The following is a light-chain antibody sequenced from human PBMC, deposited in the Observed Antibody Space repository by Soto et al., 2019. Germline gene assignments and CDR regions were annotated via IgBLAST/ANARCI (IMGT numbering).Light chain of an antibody. V-gene: IGLV4-60*02. CDR2: LEGRGSY. Sequence: QSVLTQSSSASASLGSSVKLTCTLSSGHSSYIIAWHQQQPGKAPRYLMKLEGRGSYNKGSGVPDRFSGSSSGADRYLTISNLQFEDEADYYCETWDSNTNWVFGGGTKLTVL. CDR1: SGHSSYI. J-gene: IGLJ3*02. CDR3: ETWDSNTNWV.